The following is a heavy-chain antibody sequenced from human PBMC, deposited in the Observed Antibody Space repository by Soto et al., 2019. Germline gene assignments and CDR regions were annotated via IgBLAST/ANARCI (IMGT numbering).Heavy chain of an antibody. J-gene: IGHJ4*02. CDR1: GFTFSNDW. D-gene: IGHD3-3*01. CDR3: TTDVVAPITIFGVVIIPSLDY. CDR2: VKSKTDGGTT. V-gene: IGHV3-15*01. Sequence: VGALRLSCAAPGFTFSNDWMTGSRPAPGKGLECVGRVKSKTDGGTTDYAAPVKGRFTISRDDSKNTLYLQMNSLKPEDTAVYYCTTDVVAPITIFGVVIIPSLDYWGQGTLVTVSS.